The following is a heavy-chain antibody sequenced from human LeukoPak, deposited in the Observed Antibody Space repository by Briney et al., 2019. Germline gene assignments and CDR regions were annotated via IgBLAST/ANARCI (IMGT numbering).Heavy chain of an antibody. CDR3: ARVDDFGGNSVGY. CDR2: MNPRGGST. Sequence: ASVKVSCKASGYSFTTYYMHWMRQAPGQGLEWMGTMNPRGGSTNYAQKFQGRVTMIRDPSTSTVYMELSSLRFEDTAVYYCARVDDFGGNSVGYWGQGTLVTVSS. J-gene: IGHJ4*02. V-gene: IGHV1-46*01. CDR1: GYSFTTYY. D-gene: IGHD4-23*01.